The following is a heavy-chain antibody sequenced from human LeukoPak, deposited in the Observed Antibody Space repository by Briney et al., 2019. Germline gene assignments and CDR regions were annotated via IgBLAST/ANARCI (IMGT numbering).Heavy chain of an antibody. Sequence: PGGSLRLSCAASGFTFSSYSMNWVRQAPGKGLEWVSSISSSSSYIYYADSVKGRFTISRDNAKNTLYLQMNSLRAEDTAVYYCARDEAAAAYFQHWGQGTLVTVSS. CDR3: ARDEAAAAYFQH. D-gene: IGHD6-13*01. CDR1: GFTFSSYS. V-gene: IGHV3-21*01. J-gene: IGHJ1*01. CDR2: ISSSSSYI.